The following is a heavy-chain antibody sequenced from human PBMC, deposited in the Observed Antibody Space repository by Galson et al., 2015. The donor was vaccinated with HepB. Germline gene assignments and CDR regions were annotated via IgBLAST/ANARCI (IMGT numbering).Heavy chain of an antibody. V-gene: IGHV3-7*01. CDR3: ARGKWLQLPDF. CDR2: IKQDGSEK. CDR1: GFTFSSYW. D-gene: IGHD5-24*01. J-gene: IGHJ4*02. Sequence: SLRLSCADSGFTFSSYWMSWVRQAPGKGLEWVANIKQDGSEKYYVDSVKGRFSISRDNAKNSLYLQMNSLRAEDTAVYYCARGKWLQLPDFWGQGSLVTVSS.